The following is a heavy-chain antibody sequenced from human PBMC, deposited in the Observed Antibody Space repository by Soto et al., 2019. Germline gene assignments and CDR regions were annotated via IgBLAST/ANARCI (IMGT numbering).Heavy chain of an antibody. V-gene: IGHV3-74*01. CDR3: ARRGYWGGGRCPALGDP. D-gene: IGHD2-15*01. CDR1: GITLSDYW. Sequence: EVQLVESGGGLVQPGGSLRLSCAASGITLSDYWMHWVRQAPGKGLVWVSRINSDGSSISYADSVKGRFTISRDNAKNTVSPQRISLGAEDTAMYHWARRGYWGGGRCPALGDPWGQGTRFTVSS. CDR2: INSDGSSI. J-gene: IGHJ5*02.